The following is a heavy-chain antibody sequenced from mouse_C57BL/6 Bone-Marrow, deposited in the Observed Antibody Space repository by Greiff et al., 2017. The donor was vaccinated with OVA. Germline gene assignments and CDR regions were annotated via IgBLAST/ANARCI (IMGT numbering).Heavy chain of an antibody. V-gene: IGHV3-1*01. D-gene: IGHD4-1*01. J-gene: IGHJ1*03. Sequence: DVKLVESGPGMVKPSQSLSLTCTVTGYSITSGYDWHWIRHFPGNKLEWMGYISYSGSTNYNPSLKSRISITHDTSKNHFFLKLNSVTTEDTATYYCARGDWDDWYFDVWGTGTTVTVSS. CDR2: ISYSGST. CDR3: ARGDWDDWYFDV. CDR1: GYSITSGYD.